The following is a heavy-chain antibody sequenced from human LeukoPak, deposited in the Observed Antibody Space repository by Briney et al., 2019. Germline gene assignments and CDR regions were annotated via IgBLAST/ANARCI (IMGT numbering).Heavy chain of an antibody. CDR2: IYHSGST. D-gene: IGHD1-7*01. CDR3: ARPKLELWSTNWFDP. Sequence: SETLSLTCAVSGYSISSGYYWGWIRQPPGKGLEWIGSIYHSGSTYYNPSLKSRVTISVDTSKNQFSLKLSSVTAADTAVYYCARPKLELWSTNWFDPWGQGTLVTVSS. J-gene: IGHJ5*02. CDR1: GYSISSGYY. V-gene: IGHV4-38-2*01.